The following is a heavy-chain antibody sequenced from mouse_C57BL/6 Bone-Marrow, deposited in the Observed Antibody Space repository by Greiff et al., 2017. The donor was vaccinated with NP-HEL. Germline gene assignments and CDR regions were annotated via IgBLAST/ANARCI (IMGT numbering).Heavy chain of an antibody. Sequence: EVKLVESGGGLVQPGGSMKLSCVASGFTFSNYWMNWVRQSPEKGLEWVAQIRLKSDNYATHYAVSVKGRFTISRDDAKSSVYLQMNNLRAEDTGIYYCTGGRRFAYWGQGTLVTVSA. J-gene: IGHJ3*01. CDR3: TGGRRFAY. V-gene: IGHV6-3*01. CDR2: IRLKSDNYAT. CDR1: GFTFSNYW.